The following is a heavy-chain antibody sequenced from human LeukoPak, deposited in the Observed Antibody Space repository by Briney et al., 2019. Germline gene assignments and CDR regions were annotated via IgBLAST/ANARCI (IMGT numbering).Heavy chain of an antibody. V-gene: IGHV5-51*01. D-gene: IGHD3-22*01. CDR3: ARVDSSGYYYYYYGMDV. J-gene: IGHJ6*02. Sequence: GESLKISCKGSGYSFTSYWIGWVRQMPGKGLEWMGIIYPGDSDTRYSPSFQGQATISADKSISTAYLQWSSLKASDTAMYYCARVDSSGYYYYYYGMDVWGQGTTVTVSS. CDR2: IYPGDSDT. CDR1: GYSFTSYW.